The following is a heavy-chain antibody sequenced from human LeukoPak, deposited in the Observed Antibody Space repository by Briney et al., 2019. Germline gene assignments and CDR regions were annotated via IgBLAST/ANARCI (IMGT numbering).Heavy chain of an antibody. D-gene: IGHD3-10*01. CDR2: IYSGGST. V-gene: IGHV3-53*01. J-gene: IGHJ6*03. CDR3: ASGSGSYRTPYYYMDV. Sequence: PGGSLRLSCVASGFTVSSNYMSWVRQAPGKGLEWVSVIYSGGSTYYADSVKGRFTISRDNSKNTLYLQMNSLRAEDTAAYYCASGSGSYRTPYYYMDVWGTGTTVTVSS. CDR1: GFTVSSNY.